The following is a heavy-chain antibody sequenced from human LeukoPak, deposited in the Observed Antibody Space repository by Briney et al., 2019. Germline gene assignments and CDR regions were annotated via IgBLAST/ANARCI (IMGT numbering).Heavy chain of an antibody. J-gene: IGHJ4*02. CDR3: AKGGCRGTCNPLAY. CDR1: VFTFSGSG. CDR2: SGDSDGST. D-gene: IGHD2-15*01. Sequence: GGSLRLSCAPSVFTFSGSGMSWVRQAPGKGLEWISSSGDSDGSTFYADSLKGRFTISRDNSKNTLYLQMNNLRAEDTPVYYCAKGGCRGTCNPLAYWREGALLTVS. V-gene: IGHV3-23*01.